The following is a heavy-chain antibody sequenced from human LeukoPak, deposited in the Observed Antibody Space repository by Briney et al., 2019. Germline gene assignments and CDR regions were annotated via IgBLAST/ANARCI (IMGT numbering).Heavy chain of an antibody. CDR1: GFTFSSYA. CDR3: AKQEGATAYFDY. D-gene: IGHD1-26*01. CDR2: IKQDGSEK. V-gene: IGHV3-7*01. J-gene: IGHJ4*02. Sequence: GGSLRLSCAASGFTFSSYAMHWVRQAPGKGLEWVANIKQDGSEKYYADSVKGRFTISRDNSKNTLYVQMNSLRGEDTAVYYCAKQEGATAYFDYWGQGTLVTVSS.